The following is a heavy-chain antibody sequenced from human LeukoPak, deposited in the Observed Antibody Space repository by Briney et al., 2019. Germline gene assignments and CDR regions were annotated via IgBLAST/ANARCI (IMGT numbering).Heavy chain of an antibody. CDR3: ARGAGYSSGWYTY. CDR1: GFTFSSYA. V-gene: IGHV3-23*01. D-gene: IGHD6-19*01. CDR2: ISGSGGST. Sequence: GGSLGLSCAASGFTFSSYAMSWVRQAPGKGLEWVSAISGSGGSTYYADSVKGRFTISRDNSKNTLYLQMNCLRAEDTAVYYCARGAGYSSGWYTYWGQGTLVTVSS. J-gene: IGHJ4*02.